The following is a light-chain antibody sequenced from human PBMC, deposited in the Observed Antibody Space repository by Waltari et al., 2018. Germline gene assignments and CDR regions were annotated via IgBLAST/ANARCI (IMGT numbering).Light chain of an antibody. CDR2: SNN. J-gene: IGLJ2*01. Sequence: QSVLTQPPSASGTPGQRVTISCSGSSSNIGSNTVNWYQQLPGTAPKLLIDSNNQRPSGVPDRFSGSKSGTSASLAISGLQSEDEADYYCAAWDDSLDVVFGGGTKLTVL. CDR1: SSNIGSNT. V-gene: IGLV1-44*01. CDR3: AAWDDSLDVV.